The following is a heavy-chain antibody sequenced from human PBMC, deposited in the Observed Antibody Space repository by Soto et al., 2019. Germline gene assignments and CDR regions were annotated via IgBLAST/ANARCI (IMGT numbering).Heavy chain of an antibody. V-gene: IGHV3-15*07. CDR1: GFTFSDEW. CDR3: TRGNYGAFHH. CDR2: IKNKPNGETT. Sequence: EVQLVESGGVLIKLGGSLRLSCAASGFTFSDEWMNWVRQAPGKGLEWVGRIKNKPNGETTDYAAPVKGRFTISRDDSKSRLYLQMNNLKTDDTAVYYCTRGNYGAFHHWGQGTLVTVSS. J-gene: IGHJ3*01. D-gene: IGHD1-7*01.